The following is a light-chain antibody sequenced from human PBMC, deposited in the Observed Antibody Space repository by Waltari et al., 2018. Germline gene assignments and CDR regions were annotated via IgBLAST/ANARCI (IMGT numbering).Light chain of an antibody. CDR2: HAS. Sequence: EIVLTQSPATLSLSPGERATLSCRASQSVSTFLAWYQQKPGKAPRLLIYHASNRATGIPARFSGRGSGTNFTLTISSLEPEDFAVYYCQQRANWPPLSFGGGTRVEIK. J-gene: IGKJ4*01. CDR1: QSVSTF. V-gene: IGKV3-11*01. CDR3: QQRANWPPLS.